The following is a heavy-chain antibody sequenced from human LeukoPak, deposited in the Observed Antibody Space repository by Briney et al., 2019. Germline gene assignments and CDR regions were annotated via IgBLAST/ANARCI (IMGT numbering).Heavy chain of an antibody. V-gene: IGHV1-46*01. CDR2: INPSGGST. J-gene: IGHJ4*02. CDR3: AREYSSSPEGIYFDY. CDR1: GYTFTSYY. D-gene: IGHD6-13*01. Sequence: ASVKVSCKASGYTFTSYYMHWVRQAPGQGLEWMGIINPSGGSTSYAQKFQGRVTMTRDTSTSTVYMELSSLRSEDTAVYYCAREYSSSPEGIYFDYWGQGTLVTVSS.